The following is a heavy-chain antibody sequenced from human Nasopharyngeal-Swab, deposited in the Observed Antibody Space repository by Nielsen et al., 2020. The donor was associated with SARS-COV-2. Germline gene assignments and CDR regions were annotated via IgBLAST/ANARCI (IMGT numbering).Heavy chain of an antibody. J-gene: IGHJ4*02. CDR3: ARTGSGWYHDY. V-gene: IGHV3-21*05. CDR1: GFTFSSYA. D-gene: IGHD6-19*01. Sequence: GGSLRLSCAASGFTFSSYAMHWVRQAPGKGLEWVSYISSSSSYTNYADSVKGRFTISRDNAKNSLYLQMNSLRAEDTAVYYCARTGSGWYHDYWGQGTLVTVSS. CDR2: ISSSSSYT.